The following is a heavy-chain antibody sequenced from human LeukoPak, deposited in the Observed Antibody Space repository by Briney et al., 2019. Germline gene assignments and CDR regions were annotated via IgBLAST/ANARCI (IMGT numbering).Heavy chain of an antibody. D-gene: IGHD3-10*01. J-gene: IGHJ6*02. CDR2: IYSGGST. CDR1: GFTVSSNY. CDR3: ARAVGELSGYYGMDV. Sequence: GGSLRLSCAASGFTVSSNYMSWVRQAPGKGLEWVSVIYSGGSTYYADSVKGRFTISRDNSKNPLYLQMNSLRAEDTAVYYCARAVGELSGYYGMDVWGQGTTVTVSS. V-gene: IGHV3-53*01.